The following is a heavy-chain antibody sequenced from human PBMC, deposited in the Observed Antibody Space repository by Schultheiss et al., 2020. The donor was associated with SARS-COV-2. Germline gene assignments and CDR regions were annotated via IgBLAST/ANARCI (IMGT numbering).Heavy chain of an antibody. CDR1: GFTVSSNY. CDR2: IYSGGST. J-gene: IGHJ6*03. V-gene: IGHV3-53*01. Sequence: GGSLRLSCAASGFTVSSNYMSWVRQAPGKGLEWVSVIYSGGSTYYADSVKGRFTISRHNSKNTLSVQLNSLRAEDTAVYYCTIFGVVIIDYYMDVWGKGTTVTVSS. D-gene: IGHD3-3*01. CDR3: TIFGVVIIDYYMDV.